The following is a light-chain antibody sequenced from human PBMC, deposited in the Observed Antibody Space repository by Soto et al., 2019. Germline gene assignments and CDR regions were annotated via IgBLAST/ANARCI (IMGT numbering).Light chain of an antibody. CDR3: QQYGSSPRT. CDR1: QSVSSSI. Sequence: EIVLTQSPGTLSLSPGERATLSCRASQSVSSSILAWYQQKPGQAPRHLIYGASSRATGIPDRFSGSGSGTDFTLTISRLEPEDFAVYYCQQYGSSPRTFGQGTKVEIK. CDR2: GAS. V-gene: IGKV3-20*01. J-gene: IGKJ1*01.